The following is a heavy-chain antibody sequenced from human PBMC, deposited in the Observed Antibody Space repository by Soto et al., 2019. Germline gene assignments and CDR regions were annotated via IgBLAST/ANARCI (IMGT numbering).Heavy chain of an antibody. V-gene: IGHV3-30*03. J-gene: IGHJ4*02. Sequence: GGSQRLSCTASGFTLSYCGFHCVRLAPGKGLEWLAFISSDATNKYYPYSLEDRLTVSRDNSKNTLYLQMNSLRPEDTAVYFCARSGPGQDCRGGGCHRTFAFWGQGNLVTVSS. CDR1: GFTLSYCG. CDR2: ISSDATNK. CDR3: ARSGPGQDCRGGGCHRTFAF. D-gene: IGHD2-15*01.